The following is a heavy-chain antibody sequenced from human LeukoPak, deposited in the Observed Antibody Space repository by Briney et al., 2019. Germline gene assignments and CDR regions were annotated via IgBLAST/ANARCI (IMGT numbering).Heavy chain of an antibody. V-gene: IGHV4-59*08. J-gene: IGHJ6*02. CDR1: GGSISSDY. Sequence: PSETLSLTCTVSGGSISSDYWSWIRQSPGKGLEWIGYIYHSGSTNYNPSLQSRVTMSVDTSKNQFSLELSSVTAADTALYYCARRGSGNGGTYAGMDVWGQGTTVTVSS. CDR3: ARRGSGNGGTYAGMDV. CDR2: IYHSGST. D-gene: IGHD4/OR15-4a*01.